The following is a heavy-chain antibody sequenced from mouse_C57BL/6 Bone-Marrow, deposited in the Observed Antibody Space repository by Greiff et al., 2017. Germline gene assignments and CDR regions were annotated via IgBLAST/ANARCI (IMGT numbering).Heavy chain of an antibody. Sequence: VHLVESGAELARPGASVKMSCKASGYTFTSYTMHWVKQRPGQGLEWIGYINPSSGYTKYNQKFKDKATLTADKSSSTAYMQLSSLTSEDSAVYYCARRPLRLRYYFDYWGQGTTLTVSS. V-gene: IGHV1-4*01. J-gene: IGHJ2*01. CDR1: GYTFTSYT. D-gene: IGHD3-2*02. CDR2: INPSSGYT. CDR3: ARRPLRLRYYFDY.